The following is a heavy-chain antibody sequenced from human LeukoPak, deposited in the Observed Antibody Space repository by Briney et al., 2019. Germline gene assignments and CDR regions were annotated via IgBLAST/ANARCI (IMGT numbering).Heavy chain of an antibody. V-gene: IGHV1-3*01. CDR3: ATTGIVVVPAAFDY. Sequence: ASVKVSCKASGYTFTSYTTHWVRQAPGQRLEWMGWINAGNGNTEYSQKFQGRVTITRDTSASTAYMELSSLRSEDTAVYYCATTGIVVVPAAFDYWGQGTLVTVSS. CDR2: INAGNGNT. D-gene: IGHD2-2*01. J-gene: IGHJ4*02. CDR1: GYTFTSYT.